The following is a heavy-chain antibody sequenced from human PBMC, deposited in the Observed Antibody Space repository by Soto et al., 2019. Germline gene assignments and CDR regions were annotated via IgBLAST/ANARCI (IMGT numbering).Heavy chain of an antibody. CDR1: GFTFDDYA. J-gene: IGHJ6*02. D-gene: IGHD2-2*01. CDR3: AKDDAAANYYGMDV. CDR2: ISWNSGSI. Sequence: SLRLSCAASGFTFDDYAMHWVRQAPGKGLEWVSGISWNSGSIGYADSVKGRFTISRDNAKNSLYLQMNSLRAEDTALYYCAKDDAAANYYGMDVWGQGTTVTVSS. V-gene: IGHV3-9*01.